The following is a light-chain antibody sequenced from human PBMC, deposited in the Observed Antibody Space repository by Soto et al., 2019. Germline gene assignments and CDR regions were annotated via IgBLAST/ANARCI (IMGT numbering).Light chain of an antibody. CDR2: GAS. J-gene: IGKJ2*01. Sequence: EIVMTQSPATLSVSPGERATLSCRASQNIRTNLAWYQQKPGQAPRLLMYGASTRATGIPARFSGSGSGTEFTLTINSLQSEDFAVYYCNHYNTWPGFGQGTKLEIK. CDR3: NHYNTWPG. CDR1: QNIRTN. V-gene: IGKV3-15*01.